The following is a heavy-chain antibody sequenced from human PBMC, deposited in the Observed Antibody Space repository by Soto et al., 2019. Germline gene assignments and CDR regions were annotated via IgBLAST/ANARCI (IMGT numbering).Heavy chain of an antibody. CDR2: IWHDGGNK. V-gene: IGHV3-33*01. J-gene: IGHJ4*02. D-gene: IGHD1-7*01. CDR1: GISFSSSG. Sequence: QVQLVESGGGVVQPGRSLRLSCVASGISFSSSGMHWVRQAPGKGLQWVAVIWHDGGNKYNADSVKGRFSISRDNSKNTIYLQMNSLRVEDTAVYYCARGNWKYGYFDYWGQGTLVTVSS. CDR3: ARGNWKYGYFDY.